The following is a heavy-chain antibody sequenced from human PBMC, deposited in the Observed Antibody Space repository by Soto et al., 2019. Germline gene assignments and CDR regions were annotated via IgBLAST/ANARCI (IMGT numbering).Heavy chain of an antibody. V-gene: IGHV4-30-4*01. CDR1: GVSISSGDYY. CDR3: ARAPSPYYDILTGYPPPDY. CDR2: IYYSGST. J-gene: IGHJ4*02. Sequence: PSETLSLTCTVSGVSISSGDYYWSWIRQPPWNGLEWIGYIYYSGSTYYNPSLKSRVTISVDTSKNQFSLKLSSVTAADTAVYYCARAPSPYYDILTGYPPPDYWGQGTLVTVSS. D-gene: IGHD3-9*01.